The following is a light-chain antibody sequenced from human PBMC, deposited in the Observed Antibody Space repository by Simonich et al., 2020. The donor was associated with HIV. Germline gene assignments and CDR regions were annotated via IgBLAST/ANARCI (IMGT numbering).Light chain of an antibody. CDR2: WAS. CDR1: QSVLYSSNSKNY. V-gene: IGKV4-1*01. CDR3: QQYYSAPRT. Sequence: DIVMTQSPDSLAVSLGERATINCKSSQSVLYSSNSKNYLVWYQQKPGQPPKLLIYWASTRESGVPDRSSGSGSGTDFTLTISSLQAEDVAVYYCQQYYSAPRTFGQGTKVEIK. J-gene: IGKJ1*01.